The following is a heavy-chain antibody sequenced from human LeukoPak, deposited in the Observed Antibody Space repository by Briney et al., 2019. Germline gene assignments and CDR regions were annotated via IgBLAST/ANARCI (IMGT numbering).Heavy chain of an antibody. CDR1: GYTFTSYY. CDR3: ARDYSRSIFYY. Sequence: ASVKVSCKASGYTFTSYYMHWVRQAPGQGLEWMGIINPSGGSTSYAQKFQGRVTMTRDTSTSTVYMELRSLRSEDTPVYYCARDYSRSIFYYGGRGPLVPVSS. J-gene: IGHJ4*02. CDR2: INPSGGST. V-gene: IGHV1-46*01. D-gene: IGHD3-3*02.